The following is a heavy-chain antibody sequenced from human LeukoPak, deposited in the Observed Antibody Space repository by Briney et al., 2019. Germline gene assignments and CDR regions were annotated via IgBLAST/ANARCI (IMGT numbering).Heavy chain of an antibody. CDR1: GGSFSGYY. J-gene: IGHJ3*02. CDR2: INHSGST. CDR3: ARGRSSFNT. Sequence: SETLSLTCAVYGGSFSGYYWSWIRQPPGKGLEWIGEINHSGSTNYNPSLKSRVTISVDTSKNQFSLKLSSVTAADTAMYYCARGRSSFNTWGQGTMVTVSS. D-gene: IGHD6-19*01. V-gene: IGHV4-34*01.